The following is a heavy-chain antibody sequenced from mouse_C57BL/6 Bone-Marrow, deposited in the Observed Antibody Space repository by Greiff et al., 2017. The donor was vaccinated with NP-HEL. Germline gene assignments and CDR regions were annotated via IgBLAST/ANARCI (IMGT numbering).Heavy chain of an antibody. CDR3: ASDPDV. J-gene: IGHJ1*03. CDR1: GFNFTDHT. Sequence: QVQLQQSDAELVKPGASVKISCKVSGFNFTDHTIHWMKQRPEQGLEWIGYIYPRDGSTKYNAKFQGKATLTADKSSRTAYMQLNSLTSEDSAVFCCASDPDVWGTGTTVTVSS. V-gene: IGHV1-78*01. CDR2: IYPRDGST.